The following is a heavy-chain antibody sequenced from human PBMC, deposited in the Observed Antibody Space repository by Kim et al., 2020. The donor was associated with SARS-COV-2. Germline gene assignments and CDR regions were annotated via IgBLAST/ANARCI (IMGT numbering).Heavy chain of an antibody. CDR3: ARVYGDYANYFDS. Sequence: ASVKVSCKASGYTFTNFATHWVRQAPGQSLEAMGWINTGDGNTEYAQKFQGTVTITRDRSASTAYMELSSLTSEDTAMYYCARVYGDYANYFDSWGQGTLVTVSS. J-gene: IGHJ4*02. CDR2: INTGDGNT. CDR1: GYTFTNFA. V-gene: IGHV1-3*04. D-gene: IGHD4-17*01.